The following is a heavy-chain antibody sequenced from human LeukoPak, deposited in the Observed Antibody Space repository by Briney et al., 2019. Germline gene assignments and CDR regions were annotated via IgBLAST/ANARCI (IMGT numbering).Heavy chain of an antibody. CDR1: GFNFSSYA. V-gene: IGHV3-23*01. J-gene: IGHJ4*02. Sequence: GGSLRLSCAASGFNFSSYAMTWVRQAPDKGLEWVSAFSGSDGSTYYADSVKGRFTISRDDSQNTLYLQMNSLSAEDTAVYYCAKVETSGGANCYALDYWGQGTLVTVSS. CDR3: AKVETSGGANCYALDY. CDR2: FSGSDGST. D-gene: IGHD2-2*01.